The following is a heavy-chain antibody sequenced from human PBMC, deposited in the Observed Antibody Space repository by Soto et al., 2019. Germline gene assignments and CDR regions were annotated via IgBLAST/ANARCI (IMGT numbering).Heavy chain of an antibody. D-gene: IGHD2-15*01. V-gene: IGHV3-30-3*01. CDR2: ISYDGSNK. CDR3: ARDAVCSGGSCYLGHFDY. J-gene: IGHJ4*02. Sequence: GGSLRLSCAASGFTFSSYAMHWVRQAPGKGLEWVAVISYDGSNKYYADSVKGRFTISRDNSKNTLYLQMNSLRAEDTAVYYCARDAVCSGGSCYLGHFDYWGQGTLVTVSS. CDR1: GFTFSSYA.